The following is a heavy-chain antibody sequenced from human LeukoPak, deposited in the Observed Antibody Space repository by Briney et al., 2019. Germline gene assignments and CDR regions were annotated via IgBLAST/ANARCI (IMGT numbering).Heavy chain of an antibody. V-gene: IGHV3-48*02. J-gene: IGHJ4*02. CDR3: ARGAVAGPTQFDY. CDR2: ISRSRSTI. D-gene: IGHD6-19*01. Sequence: PGGSLRLSCAASGSTFSSYGMHWVRQAPGKGLEWVSYISRSRSTIYYADSVEGRFTISRDNAKNSLYLQMNSLRDEDTAVYYCARGAVAGPTQFDYWGQGTLVTVSS. CDR1: GSTFSSYG.